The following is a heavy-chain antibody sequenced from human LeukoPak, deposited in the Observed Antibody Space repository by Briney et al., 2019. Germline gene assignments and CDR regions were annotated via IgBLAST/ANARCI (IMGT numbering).Heavy chain of an antibody. CDR2: ISYDGSNQ. Sequence: GGSLRLSCAASGFTFSSHNMHCVRQAPGQGLEWVALISYDGSNQYYADSVKGRFTISRDNSKNTLYLQMNSLRAEDTAIYYCARGTSDFWSGYRIYYFDYWGQGTLVTVSS. V-gene: IGHV3-30-3*01. CDR1: GFTFSSHN. CDR3: ARGTSDFWSGYRIYYFDY. D-gene: IGHD3-3*01. J-gene: IGHJ4*02.